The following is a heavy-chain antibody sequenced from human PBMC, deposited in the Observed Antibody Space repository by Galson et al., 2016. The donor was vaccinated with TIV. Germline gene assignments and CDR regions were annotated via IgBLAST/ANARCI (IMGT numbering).Heavy chain of an antibody. CDR3: AKEVQRRLPY. CDR2: ISYDGSSK. CDR1: GFTFNYYP. J-gene: IGHJ4*02. V-gene: IGHV3-30-3*01. D-gene: IGHD1-1*01. Sequence: LRLSCADAGFTFNYYPMHWVRRAPGKGLEWVAVISYDGSSKYYSDSVKGRFTISRDNSKNTLYLQMNSLRPEDTAVFYGAKEVQRRLPYWGQGTLVTVSS.